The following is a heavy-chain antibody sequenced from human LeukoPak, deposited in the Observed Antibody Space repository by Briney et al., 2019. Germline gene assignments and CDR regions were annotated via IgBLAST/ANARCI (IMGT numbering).Heavy chain of an antibody. V-gene: IGHV1-69*13. CDR3: ARDYRLYCNNGVCYASHYYGMDV. CDR2: IIPIFGTA. CDR1: GGTFSSYA. D-gene: IGHD2-8*01. J-gene: IGHJ6*02. Sequence: ASVKVSCKASGGTFSSYAISWVRQAPGQGLEWMGGIIPIFGTANYAQKFQGRVTITADESTSTAYMELSSLRSEDTAVYYCARDYRLYCNNGVCYASHYYGMDVWGQGTTVTVSS.